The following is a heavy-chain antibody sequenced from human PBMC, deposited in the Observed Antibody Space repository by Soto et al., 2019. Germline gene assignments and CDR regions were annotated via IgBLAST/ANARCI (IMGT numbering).Heavy chain of an antibody. J-gene: IGHJ6*02. CDR3: AAGYPVVAGTPDYYYYYGMDV. D-gene: IGHD6-19*01. V-gene: IGHV1-58*01. CDR1: GFTFTSSA. Sequence: SVKVSCKASGFTFTSSAVQWVRQARGQHLEWIGWIVVGSGNTNYAQKFQERVTITRDMSTSTAYMELSSLRSEGTAVYYCAAGYPVVAGTPDYYYYYGMDVWGQGTTVTVSS. CDR2: IVVGSGNT.